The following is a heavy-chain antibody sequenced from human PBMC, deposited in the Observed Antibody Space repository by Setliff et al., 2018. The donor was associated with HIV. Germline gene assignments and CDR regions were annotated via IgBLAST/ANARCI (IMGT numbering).Heavy chain of an antibody. CDR1: GGSISSITYY. CDR2: IFNSGTT. CDR3: AGEVSYYHGDGGRRWLDP. J-gene: IGHJ5*02. V-gene: IGHV4-61*09. Sequence: LSLTCSVSGGSISSITYYWSWIRQPAGKGLEWIGHIFNSGTTNYSPSFKSRVSMSVDTSKNQFSLKLTSVTAADTAVYYCAGEVSYYHGDGGRRWLDPWGPGMPVTVSS. D-gene: IGHD1-26*01.